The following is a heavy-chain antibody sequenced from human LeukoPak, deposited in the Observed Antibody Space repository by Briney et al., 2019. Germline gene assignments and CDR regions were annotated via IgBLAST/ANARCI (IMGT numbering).Heavy chain of an antibody. J-gene: IGHJ6*02. CDR1: GDSVSSNSAA. D-gene: IGHD3-10*01. CDR2: TYYRSKWYN. CDR3: ARVMVVRGRGYYYGMDV. V-gene: IGHV6-1*01. Sequence: SQTLSLTCAISGDSVSSNSAAWNWIRQSPSRGLEWLGRTYYRSKWYNDYAVSVKSRITINPDTSKNQFSLQLNSVTPEDTAVYYCARVMVVRGRGYYYGMDVWGQGTTVTVSS.